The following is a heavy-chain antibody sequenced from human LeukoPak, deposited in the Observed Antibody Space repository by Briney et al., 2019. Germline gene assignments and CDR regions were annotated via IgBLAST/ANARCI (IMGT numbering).Heavy chain of an antibody. CDR3: AREGIAASRYFQR. CDR2: IYTSGST. J-gene: IGHJ1*01. Sequence: PSETLSLTCTVSGGSISSYYWSWIRQPAGKGLEWIGRIYTSGSTNYNPSLKSRVTISVDKSKNQFSLKLSSVTAADTAVYYCAREGIAASRYFQRWGQGTLVTVSS. CDR1: GGSISSYY. D-gene: IGHD6-13*01. V-gene: IGHV4-4*07.